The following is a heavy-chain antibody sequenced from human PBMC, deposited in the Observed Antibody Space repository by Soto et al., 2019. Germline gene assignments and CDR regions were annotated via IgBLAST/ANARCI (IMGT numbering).Heavy chain of an antibody. V-gene: IGHV4-34*01. CDR1: GGSFSGYY. J-gene: IGHJ6*02. D-gene: IGHD2-15*01. CDR3: ARRRRMYGMEV. Sequence: PSETLSLTCAVYGGSFSGYYWSWIRQPPGKGLEWIGEINHSGSTNYNPSLKSRVTISVDTSKNQFSLKLSSVTAADTAVYNCARRRRMYGMEVWGQGTTVTVSS. CDR2: INHSGST.